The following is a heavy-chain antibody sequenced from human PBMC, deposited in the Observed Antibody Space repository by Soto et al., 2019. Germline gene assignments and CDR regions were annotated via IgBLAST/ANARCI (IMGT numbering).Heavy chain of an antibody. Sequence: GGSLRLSCAASGFTFSSYSMNWVRQAPGKGLEWVSYISSSSSTIYYADSVKGRFTISRDNAKNSLYLQMNSLRAEDTAVYYCARDAAPSSSWSYYFDYWGQGTLVTVSS. CDR3: ARDAAPSSSWSYYFDY. J-gene: IGHJ4*02. CDR2: ISSSSSTI. CDR1: GFTFSSYS. V-gene: IGHV3-48*01. D-gene: IGHD6-13*01.